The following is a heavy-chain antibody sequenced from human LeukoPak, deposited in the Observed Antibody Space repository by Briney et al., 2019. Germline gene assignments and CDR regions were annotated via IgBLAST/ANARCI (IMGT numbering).Heavy chain of an antibody. J-gene: IGHJ5*02. V-gene: IGHV4-4*07. CDR2: VFSSGSA. CDR1: GGSMSGYF. D-gene: IGHD2-2*01. CDR3: ARESLVVFPYWFGP. Sequence: SETLSLTCTVSGGSMSGYFWSWIRKPAGKGLEWIGRVFSSGSANYNPSVESRITVSIGTSKNQFSLKLKSVTAADTAIYYCARESLVVFPYWFGPWGQGTLVTVSS.